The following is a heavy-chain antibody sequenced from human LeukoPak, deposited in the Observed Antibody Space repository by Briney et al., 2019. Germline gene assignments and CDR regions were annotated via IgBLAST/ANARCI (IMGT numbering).Heavy chain of an antibody. V-gene: IGHV1-8*01. D-gene: IGHD1-26*01. Sequence: GASVRVSCKASGYTFTGYDINWVRQAIGQGLEWMGWMNPSTGDTGYAQKFQGRVTMTRNTSVDTVFMELSGLGSEDTAVYYCTRGSLSGSSRDYWGQGTLVTVSS. CDR2: MNPSTGDT. CDR1: GYTFTGYD. J-gene: IGHJ4*02. CDR3: TRGSLSGSSRDY.